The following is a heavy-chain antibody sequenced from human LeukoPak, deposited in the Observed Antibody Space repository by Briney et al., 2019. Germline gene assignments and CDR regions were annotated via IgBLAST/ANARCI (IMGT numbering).Heavy chain of an antibody. J-gene: IGHJ4*02. D-gene: IGHD6-13*01. CDR2: IYYSGST. V-gene: IGHV4-39*01. Sequence: SETLSLTCTVSGGSISSSSYYWGWIRQPPGKGLEWIGSIYYSGSTYYNPSLKSRVTISVDTSKNQFSLKLSSVTAADTAVYYCVRHGRLRQQPPRFAKYYFDYWGQGTLVTVSS. CDR1: GGSISSSSYY. CDR3: VRHGRLRQQPPRFAKYYFDY.